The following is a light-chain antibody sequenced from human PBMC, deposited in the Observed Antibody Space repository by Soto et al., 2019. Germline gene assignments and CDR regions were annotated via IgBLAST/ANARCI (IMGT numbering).Light chain of an antibody. Sequence: EIVLTQSPGNLSVSPGARATLSCRASESVDSSTLACYQQIPGQAPRLLIYAASHRATGIPDRFSGSGSRTDITIIISGLDPDAFAVYYCQQTATFGHGTKVEI. CDR3: QQTAT. J-gene: IGKJ1*01. CDR2: AAS. V-gene: IGKV3-20*01. CDR1: ESVDSST.